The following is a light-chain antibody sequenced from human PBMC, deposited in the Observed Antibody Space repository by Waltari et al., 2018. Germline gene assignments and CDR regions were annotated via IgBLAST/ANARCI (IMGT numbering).Light chain of an antibody. V-gene: IGLV3-19*01. CDR1: SLRNSY. CDR2: GKD. J-gene: IGLJ3*02. Sequence: SSELTQDPAVSVALGQTVRITCQGVSLRNSYASWYQLKPGQAPVLVIYGKDKRPSGIPDRISGYISGATSSLTITGAQAEDEADYYCSSRNGRANQVVFAGGTKVTVL. CDR3: SSRNGRANQVV.